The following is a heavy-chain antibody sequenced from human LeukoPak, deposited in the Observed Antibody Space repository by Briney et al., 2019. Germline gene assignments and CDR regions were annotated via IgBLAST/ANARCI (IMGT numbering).Heavy chain of an antibody. V-gene: IGHV3-23*01. CDR3: AKGSYDIVATITSDY. Sequence: GGSLRLSCAASGFTFSSYAMSWVRQAPGKGLEWVSAISGSGGSTYYADSVKGRFTISRDNSKNTLYLQMNSLRAEDTAVYYCAKGSYDIVATITSDYWGQGTLVTVSS. D-gene: IGHD5-12*01. J-gene: IGHJ4*02. CDR1: GFTFSSYA. CDR2: ISGSGGST.